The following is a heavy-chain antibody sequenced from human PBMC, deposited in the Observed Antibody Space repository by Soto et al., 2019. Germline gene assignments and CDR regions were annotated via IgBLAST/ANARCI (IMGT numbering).Heavy chain of an antibody. Sequence: EVQLVESGGGLAKPGGSLRLSCAASGFTFRNAWMNWVRQGPGKGLEWVGRIKSKSDGGTTDYAAPVKGRFTISRDDSRNTLYLQMSSLKTEDTALYYCVTSTKDLTDHYYLHGMDVWGQGTTVTVSS. J-gene: IGHJ6*02. CDR2: IKSKSDGGTT. V-gene: IGHV3-15*07. CDR1: GFTFRNAW. D-gene: IGHD3-10*01. CDR3: VTSTKDLTDHYYLHGMDV.